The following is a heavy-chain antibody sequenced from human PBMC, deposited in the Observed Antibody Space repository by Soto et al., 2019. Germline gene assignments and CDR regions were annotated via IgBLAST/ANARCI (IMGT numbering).Heavy chain of an antibody. CDR2: IKSKTDGGTT. V-gene: IGHV3-15*07. CDR1: GFTFTNAW. D-gene: IGHD6-19*01. J-gene: IGHJ6*02. CDR3: TASSGLPPYYFYFGMDV. Sequence: GGSLRLSCAASGFTFTNAWMNWVRQAPGKGLEWVGRIKSKTDGGTTDYAAPVKGRFSISRDDSKNTLYLQMNSLKTEDTAVYYCTASSGLPPYYFYFGMDVWGQGTTVTVSS.